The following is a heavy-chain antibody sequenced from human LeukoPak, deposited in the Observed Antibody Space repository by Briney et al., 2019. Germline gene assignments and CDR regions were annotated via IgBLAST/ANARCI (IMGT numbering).Heavy chain of an antibody. J-gene: IGHJ1*01. CDR2: IWYDGSNK. D-gene: IGHD3-22*01. V-gene: IGHV3-33*01. CDR3: ARGDSSGYPIWEYFQH. CDR1: GFTFSSYG. Sequence: PGGSLRLSCAASGFTFSSYGMHWVRQAPGKGLEWVAVIWYDGSNKYYADSVKGRFTISRDNSKNTLYLQMNSLRAEDTAVYYCARGDSSGYPIWEYFQHWGQGTPVTVSS.